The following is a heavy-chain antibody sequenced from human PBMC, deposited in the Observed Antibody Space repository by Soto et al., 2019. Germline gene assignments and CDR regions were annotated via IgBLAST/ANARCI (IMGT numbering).Heavy chain of an antibody. Sequence: ASVKVSCKASGYTFTSYGISWVRQAPGQGLEWMGWISAYNGNTNYAQKHLGRVTMTTDTSTSTAYMELRSLRSDDTAVYYCARDFTFYVFWSGYEATYNWFDPWGQGTLVTVSS. CDR1: GYTFTSYG. V-gene: IGHV1-18*01. CDR3: ARDFTFYVFWSGYEATYNWFDP. CDR2: ISAYNGNT. J-gene: IGHJ5*02. D-gene: IGHD3-3*01.